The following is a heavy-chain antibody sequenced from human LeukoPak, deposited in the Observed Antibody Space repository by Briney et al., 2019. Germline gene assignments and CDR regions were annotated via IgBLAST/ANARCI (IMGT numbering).Heavy chain of an antibody. J-gene: IGHJ4*02. CDR3: AKASAMIVVVSKHFDY. V-gene: IGHV3-30*04. D-gene: IGHD3-22*01. Sequence: GRSLRLSCAASGFSFRSYAMHWVRQAPGKGLEWVAVISYDGSNKYYADSVKGRFTISRDNSKNTLYLQMNSLRAEDTAVYYCAKASAMIVVVSKHFDYWGQGTLVTVSS. CDR1: GFSFRSYA. CDR2: ISYDGSNK.